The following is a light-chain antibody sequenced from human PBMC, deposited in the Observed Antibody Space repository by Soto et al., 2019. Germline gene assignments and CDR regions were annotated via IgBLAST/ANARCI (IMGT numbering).Light chain of an antibody. CDR2: DVS. Sequence: SVLTQPASVSGSPGQSITISCTGTSSDVGGYNYVSWYQQHPGKAPKLMIYDVSNRPSGVSNRFSGSKSGNTASLTISGLQAEDEADYYCSSYTSSRNYVFGTGTKVTV. V-gene: IGLV2-14*01. CDR1: SSDVGGYNY. J-gene: IGLJ1*01. CDR3: SSYTSSRNYV.